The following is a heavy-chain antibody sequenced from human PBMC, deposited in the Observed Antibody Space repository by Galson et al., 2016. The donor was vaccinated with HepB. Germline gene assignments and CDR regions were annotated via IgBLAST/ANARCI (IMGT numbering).Heavy chain of an antibody. V-gene: IGHV3-9*01. CDR2: ISWSGNSI. CDR3: VKDNWEREAGIGGYFDL. CDR1: GFGFDDFA. Sequence: SLRLSCAASGFGFDDFAMHWVRQAPGKGLEWVSGISWSGNSIAYADPVKGRFTISRDNAKNSLFLQMRNLRPEDAALYYCVKDNWEREAGIGGYFDLWGQGTLVTVSS. D-gene: IGHD1-26*01. J-gene: IGHJ4*02.